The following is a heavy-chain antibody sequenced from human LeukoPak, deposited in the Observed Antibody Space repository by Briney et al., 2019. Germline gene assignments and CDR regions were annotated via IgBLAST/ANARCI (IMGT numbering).Heavy chain of an antibody. J-gene: IGHJ4*02. CDR3: ARGGGWDFDY. CDR1: GASITSRPW. V-gene: IGHV4-4*02. CDR2: MYYSGTG. D-gene: IGHD6-19*01. Sequence: PSETLSLTCAVSGASITSRPWNWVRQPPGKGLEWIGEMYYSGTGTYKPSLRSRVTMFFDESKNHFSLKLNSVTAADTAVYYCARGGGWDFDYWGQGVLVIVSS.